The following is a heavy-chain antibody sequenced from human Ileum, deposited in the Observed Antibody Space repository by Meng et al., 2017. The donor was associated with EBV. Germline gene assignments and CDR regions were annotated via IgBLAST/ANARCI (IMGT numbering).Heavy chain of an antibody. Sequence: VQLPDSGPGRVNPSDTLSRTCPVSGYSISTTNWWGWIRQPPGKGLEWIGHIYYSGTTYNNPSLKSRVTMSIDPSKNQFSLKLSSVTAVDTAVYYCARNSESGSYIDYWGLGTLVTVSS. CDR3: ARNSESGSYIDY. CDR1: GYSISTTNW. D-gene: IGHD1-26*01. J-gene: IGHJ4*02. V-gene: IGHV4-28*01. CDR2: IYYSGTT.